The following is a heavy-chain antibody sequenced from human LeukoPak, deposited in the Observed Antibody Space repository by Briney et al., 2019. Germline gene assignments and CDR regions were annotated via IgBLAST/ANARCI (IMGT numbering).Heavy chain of an antibody. D-gene: IGHD5-24*01. V-gene: IGHV5-51*01. J-gene: IGHJ3*02. CDR3: ARLSGGRRDGYSKGFDI. CDR2: IYPGDSDT. Sequence: GESLEISCKGSGYTFTTSWIGWVRPMPGKGLEWMGSIYPGDSDTRYSPSFQGQVTISADKSISSAYLQWSGLKASDTAIYYCARLSGGRRDGYSKGFDIWGQGTMVTVSS. CDR1: GYTFTTSW.